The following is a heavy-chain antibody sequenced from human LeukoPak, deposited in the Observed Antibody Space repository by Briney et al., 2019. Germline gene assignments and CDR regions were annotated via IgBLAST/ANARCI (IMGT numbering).Heavy chain of an antibody. CDR3: ARGGTYYYYGMDV. CDR2: INLSGGST. V-gene: IGHV1-46*01. D-gene: IGHD1-26*01. J-gene: IGHJ6*02. Sequence: GASVKVSCKASGYTFTYRYLHWVRQAPGQGLEWMGMINLSGGSTNYAQKFQGRVTMTRDTSTTTVYMELSSLRSEDTAIYYCARGGTYYYYGMDVWGQGTTVTVSS. CDR1: GYTFTYRY.